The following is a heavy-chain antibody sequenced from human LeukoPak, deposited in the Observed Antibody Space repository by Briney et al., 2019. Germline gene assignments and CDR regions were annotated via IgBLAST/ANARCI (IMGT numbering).Heavy chain of an antibody. CDR3: ARDLGMGTRIDF. V-gene: IGHV3-30*02. CDR1: GFTFISYG. J-gene: IGHJ4*02. CDR2: IRYDGSNN. Sequence: GGTLRLSCAASGFTFISYGMHWVRQAPGKGLEWVAFIRYDGSNNYYTDYVKGRFTISRDNSNNTLSLQMNSLRAEDTAVYYCARDLGMGTRIDFWGQGTLVTVSS. D-gene: IGHD5-24*01.